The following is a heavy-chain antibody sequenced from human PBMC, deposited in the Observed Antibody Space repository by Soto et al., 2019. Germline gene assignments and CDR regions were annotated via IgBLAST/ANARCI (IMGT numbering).Heavy chain of an antibody. CDR3: ASDGLVPAAIVY. CDR2: ISYDGSNK. CDR1: GFTFSSYA. J-gene: IGHJ4*02. Sequence: QVQLVESGGGVVQPGRSLRLSCAASGFTFSSYAMHWVRQAPGKGLEWVAVISYDGSNKYYADSVKGRFTISRDNSKNALYLQMNSLRAEDTAVYYCASDGLVPAAIVYWGQGTLVTVSS. V-gene: IGHV3-30-3*01. D-gene: IGHD2-2*01.